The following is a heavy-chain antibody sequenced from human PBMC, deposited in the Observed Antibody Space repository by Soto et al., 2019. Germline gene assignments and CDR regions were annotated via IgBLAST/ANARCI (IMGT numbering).Heavy chain of an antibody. D-gene: IGHD1-26*01. Sequence: QLVESGGGLVKPGGSLRLSCVAPGFPFFNGWMSWVRQAPGKGLEWIGRIKTTREGGTTDYAAPVKGRFTISRDDTKNMLYLQMNGLKTEDTAVYYCTTEEWEWGQGTLVTVSS. V-gene: IGHV3-15*05. CDR3: TTEEWE. J-gene: IGHJ4*02. CDR2: IKTTREGGTT. CDR1: GFPFFNGW.